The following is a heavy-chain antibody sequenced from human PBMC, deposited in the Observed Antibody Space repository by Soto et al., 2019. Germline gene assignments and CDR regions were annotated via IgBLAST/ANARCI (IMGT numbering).Heavy chain of an antibody. CDR3: APRCV. V-gene: IGHV3-23*01. CDR2: ISGSDDSI. Sequence: EVQLLESGGGLVQPGGSLRLSCAASGFTFSSYAMSWVRQAPGKGLEWVSAISGSDDSIYYADSVKGRFTISRDNSKNTRYRQMSSRRAHDTAVYYCAPRCVGGQGTTVAVAS. CDR1: GFTFSSYA. J-gene: IGHJ6*02.